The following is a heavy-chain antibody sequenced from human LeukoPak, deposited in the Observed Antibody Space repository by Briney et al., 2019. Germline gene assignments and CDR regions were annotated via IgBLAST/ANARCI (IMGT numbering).Heavy chain of an antibody. V-gene: IGHV1-8*01. CDR1: GYTFTSYD. CDR2: MNPNSGNT. CDR3: ARDDFWSAKHNWFDP. D-gene: IGHD3-3*01. Sequence: ASVKVSCKASGYTFTSYDINWVRQATGQGLEWMGWMNPNSGNTGYAQKFQGRVTMTRNTSISTAYMELSSLRSEDTAVYYCARDDFWSAKHNWFDPWGQGTLVTVSS. J-gene: IGHJ5*02.